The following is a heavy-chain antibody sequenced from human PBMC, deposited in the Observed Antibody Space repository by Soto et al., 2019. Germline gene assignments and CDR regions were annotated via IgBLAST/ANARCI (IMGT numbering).Heavy chain of an antibody. CDR1: GFTFNAYA. D-gene: IGHD4-4*01. V-gene: IGHV3-23*01. J-gene: IGHJ4*02. CDR2: IGGSGGNR. CDR3: ARVASDYINSVDH. Sequence: DVQLLESGGGLVQPGGSLRLSCAASGFTFNAYAMTWVRQAPGKXXEWVSAIGGSGGNRYYAGCVRGRFTISRDNSKDTVDLQMNSLRVEDTAVYYCARVASDYINSVDHWGQGILVSVSS.